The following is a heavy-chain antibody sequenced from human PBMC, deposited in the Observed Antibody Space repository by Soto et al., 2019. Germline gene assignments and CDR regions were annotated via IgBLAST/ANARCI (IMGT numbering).Heavy chain of an antibody. Sequence: LRLSCAASGFTFSNAWMSWVRQAPGKGLEWVGRIKSKTDGGTTDYAAPVKGRFTISRDDSKNTLYLQMNSLKTEDTAVYYCTSIHYYYDSSGYTRIDYWGQGTLVTVSS. CDR2: IKSKTDGGTT. V-gene: IGHV3-15*01. CDR1: GFTFSNAW. J-gene: IGHJ4*02. D-gene: IGHD3-22*01. CDR3: TSIHYYYDSSGYTRIDY.